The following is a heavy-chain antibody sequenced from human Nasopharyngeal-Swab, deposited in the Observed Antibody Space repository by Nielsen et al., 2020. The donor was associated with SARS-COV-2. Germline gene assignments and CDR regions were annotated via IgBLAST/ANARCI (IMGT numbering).Heavy chain of an antibody. CDR3: AKGGNYYYYMDV. J-gene: IGHJ6*03. V-gene: IGHV3-30*18. CDR1: GFTFSSYG. Sequence: GESLKISCAASGFTFSSYGMHWVRQAPGKGLEWEAVISYDGSNKYYADSVKGRFTISRDNSKNTLYLQMNSLRAEDTAVYYCAKGGNYYYYMDVWGKGTTVTVSS. CDR2: ISYDGSNK. D-gene: IGHD3-16*01.